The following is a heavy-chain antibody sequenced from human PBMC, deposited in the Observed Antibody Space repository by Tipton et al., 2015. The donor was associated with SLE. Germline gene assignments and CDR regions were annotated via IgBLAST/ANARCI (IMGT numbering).Heavy chain of an antibody. V-gene: IGHV4-61*01. J-gene: IGHJ6*03. CDR1: GYSISSGYY. CDR3: ARDRGTGYYYYYMDV. CDR2: IYYSGST. Sequence: TLSLTCTVSGYSISSGYYWSWIRQPPGKGLEWIGYIYYSGSTNYNPSLKSRVTISVDTSKNQFSLKLSSVTAADTAVYYCARDRGTGYYYYYMDVWGKGTTVTVSS. D-gene: IGHD3-10*01.